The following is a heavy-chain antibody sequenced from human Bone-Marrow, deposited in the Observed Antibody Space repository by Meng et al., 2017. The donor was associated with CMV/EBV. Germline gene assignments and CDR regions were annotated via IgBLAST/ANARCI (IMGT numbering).Heavy chain of an antibody. Sequence: GESLKISCAVSGFTFSNYDMSWVRQAPGRGLEWVSSITTSGGGAYYADSVKGRFTISRTNSKNTLYLQMNSLRAEDTAVYYCAKHIPFGDFWGQGTLVTVSS. CDR1: GFTFSNYD. V-gene: IGHV3-23*01. D-gene: IGHD3-16*01. CDR3: AKHIPFGDF. CDR2: ITTSGGGA. J-gene: IGHJ4*02.